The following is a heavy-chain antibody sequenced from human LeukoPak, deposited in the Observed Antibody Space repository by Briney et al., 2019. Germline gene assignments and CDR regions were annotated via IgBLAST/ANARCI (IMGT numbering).Heavy chain of an antibody. D-gene: IGHD3-16*01. CDR2: INPDSGFT. CDR1: GYTFIDDY. CDR3: LPTSEAYTSAWHF. Sequence: ASVKVSCKASGYTFIDDYMHWVRQAPGQGLEWMGWINPDSGFTNYAQKFQGRVIMTRDTSISTAYMEVRRLRYDDTAMYYVLPTSEAYTSAWHFWGQGTLVTVSS. J-gene: IGHJ4*02. V-gene: IGHV1-2*02.